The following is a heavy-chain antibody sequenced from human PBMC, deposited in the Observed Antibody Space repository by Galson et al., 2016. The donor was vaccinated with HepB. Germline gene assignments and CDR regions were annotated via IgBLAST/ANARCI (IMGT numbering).Heavy chain of an antibody. J-gene: IGHJ3*02. D-gene: IGHD1-26*01. CDR3: ARFEGATGAFDM. CDR2: IYYSGST. V-gene: IGHV4-59*08. CDR1: SGSISSYY. Sequence: ETLSLTCTVSSGSISSYYWGWIRQPPGKGLEWIGQIYYSGSTNYNPSLKGRVTMSADTSRNQFSLKVSSVTAADTAVYYCARFEGATGAFDMWGQGTMVTVSS.